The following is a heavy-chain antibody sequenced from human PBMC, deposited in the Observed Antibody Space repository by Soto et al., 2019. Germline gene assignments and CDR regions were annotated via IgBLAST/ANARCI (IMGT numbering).Heavy chain of an antibody. CDR2: MSYDGNNQ. CDR3: AKALGELSPESFDY. D-gene: IGHD3-16*02. J-gene: IGHJ4*02. Sequence: QVQLVESGGGVVQPGRSLRLSCAASGFTFSSYAMHWVRQAPGKGLEWVAIMSYDGNNQYYADSVKGRFTISRDNFKNTLYLHMNSLRAEDTAVYYCAKALGELSPESFDYWGQGILVTVSS. V-gene: IGHV3-30*18. CDR1: GFTFSSYA.